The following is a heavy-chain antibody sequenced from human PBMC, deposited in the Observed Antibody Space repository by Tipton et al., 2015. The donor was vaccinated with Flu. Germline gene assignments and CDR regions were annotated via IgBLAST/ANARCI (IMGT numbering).Heavy chain of an antibody. CDR1: GYIFTNYG. Sequence: QLVQSGPEVKKPGASVTVSCKASGYIFTNYGITWVRQAPGQGLEWMGRMSPNAGNTGYAQKFQGRVTMTRDTSISTAFMELSSLRSEDTAVYYCARVPPFNNWNDESDYWGQGTLVTVSS. D-gene: IGHD1-20*01. V-gene: IGHV1-8*02. CDR2: MSPNAGNT. CDR3: ARVPPFNNWNDESDY. J-gene: IGHJ4*02.